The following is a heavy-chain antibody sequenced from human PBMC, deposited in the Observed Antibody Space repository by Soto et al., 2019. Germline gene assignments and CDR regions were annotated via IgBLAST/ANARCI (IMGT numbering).Heavy chain of an antibody. CDR1: GYTFTSYD. V-gene: IGHV1-8*01. CDR3: TRVDAIVEVVSLTA. J-gene: IGHJ5*02. D-gene: IGHD3-3*01. Sequence: QVQLVQSGAEVKKPGASVKVSCKASGYTFTSYDINWVRQATGQGLEWMGWMNPNSGNTGYAQKFQGRVTMTRNTSIRTAYKVRSILRSENTAVYYCTRVDAIVEVVSLTAWGQGTLVTVSS. CDR2: MNPNSGNT.